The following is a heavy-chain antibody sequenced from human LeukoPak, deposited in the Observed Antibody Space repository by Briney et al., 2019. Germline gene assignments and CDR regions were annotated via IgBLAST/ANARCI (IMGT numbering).Heavy chain of an antibody. J-gene: IGHJ5*02. Sequence: ASVKVSCKASGYTFTSYGISWVRQAPGQGLEWMGWISAYNGNTNYAQKLQGRVTMTTDTSTSTAYMELRSLRSDDTAVYYCARALEWFGELNWFDPWGQETLVTVSS. V-gene: IGHV1-18*04. D-gene: IGHD3-10*01. CDR3: ARALEWFGELNWFDP. CDR2: ISAYNGNT. CDR1: GYTFTSYG.